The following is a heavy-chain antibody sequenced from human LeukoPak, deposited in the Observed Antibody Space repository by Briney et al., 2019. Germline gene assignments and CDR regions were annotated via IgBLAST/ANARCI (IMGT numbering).Heavy chain of an antibody. D-gene: IGHD3-3*01. CDR2: VSGSGDGT. CDR3: ANLVIGGYYYYGMDV. V-gene: IGHV3-23*01. J-gene: IGHJ6*02. CDR1: GFTFSNYA. Sequence: PGGSLRLSCAASGFTFSNYAMNWVRQAPGKGLEWVSGVSGSGDGTYYADTVKGRLTISRDNSKNTLYLQMNNLRAEDTAVYFCANLVIGGYYYYGMDVWGQGTTVTVSS.